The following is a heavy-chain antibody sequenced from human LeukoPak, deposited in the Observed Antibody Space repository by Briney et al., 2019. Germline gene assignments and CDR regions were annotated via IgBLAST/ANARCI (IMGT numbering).Heavy chain of an antibody. D-gene: IGHD6-19*01. CDR1: GGSISSSYYY. CDR3: ARDSSVERAFDI. V-gene: IGHV4-61*01. Sequence: SETLSLTCTVSGGSISSSYYYWSWIRQPPGKGLEWIGYIYYSGSTNYNPSLKSRVTISVDTSKNQFSLKLSSVTAADTAVYYCARDSSVERAFDIWGQGTMVTVSS. J-gene: IGHJ3*02. CDR2: IYYSGST.